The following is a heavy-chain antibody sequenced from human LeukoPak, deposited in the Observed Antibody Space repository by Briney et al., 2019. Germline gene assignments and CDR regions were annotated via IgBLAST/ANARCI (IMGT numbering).Heavy chain of an antibody. Sequence: ASVTVSCKASGYTFTSYGISWVRQAPGQGLEWMGWISAYNGNTNYAQKLQGRVTMTTDTSTSTAYMELRSLRSDDTAVYYCARDLMGLVGPHYGMDVWGQGTTVTVSS. V-gene: IGHV1-18*01. CDR3: ARDLMGLVGPHYGMDV. D-gene: IGHD1-26*01. J-gene: IGHJ6*02. CDR2: ISAYNGNT. CDR1: GYTFTSYG.